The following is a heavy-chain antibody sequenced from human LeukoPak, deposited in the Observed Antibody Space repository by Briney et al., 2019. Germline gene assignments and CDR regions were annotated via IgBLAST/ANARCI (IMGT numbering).Heavy chain of an antibody. J-gene: IGHJ6*04. Sequence: SETLSLTCAVYGGSFSGYYWSWIRQPPGKGLGWIGEINHSGSTNYNPSLKSRVTISVDTSKNQFSLKLSSVTAADTAVYYCARGPYCSGGSCYSSYYYYYGMDVWGKGTTVTVSS. D-gene: IGHD2-15*01. CDR2: INHSGST. CDR3: ARGPYCSGGSCYSSYYYYYGMDV. CDR1: GGSFSGYY. V-gene: IGHV4-34*01.